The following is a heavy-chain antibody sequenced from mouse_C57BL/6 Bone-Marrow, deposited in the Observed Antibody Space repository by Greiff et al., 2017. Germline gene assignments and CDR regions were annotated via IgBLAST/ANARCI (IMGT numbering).Heavy chain of an antibody. Sequence: DVKLQASWGDLVKPGGSLKLSCAASGFTFSSYGLSWVRQTPDKRLALVATIRTGGSYTYYPDSVKGRFTISRDNAKNTLYLQMSSLKSEDTAMYYCARHRGNYTWYFDVWGTGTTVTVSS. CDR3: ARHRGNYTWYFDV. J-gene: IGHJ1*03. V-gene: IGHV5-6*02. CDR2: IRTGGSYT. CDR1: GFTFSSYG. D-gene: IGHD2-1*01.